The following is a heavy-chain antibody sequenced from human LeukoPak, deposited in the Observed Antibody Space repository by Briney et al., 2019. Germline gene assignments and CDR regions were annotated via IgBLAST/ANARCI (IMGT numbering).Heavy chain of an antibody. V-gene: IGHV3-23*01. D-gene: IGHD2-2*01. Sequence: TGGSLRLSCAASGFTFSSGDMNWVRQAPGKGLEWVSGISDSGGRTYYADSVKGRVTISRDNSKNTLYLQMNSLRAEDTAVYYCAKLEDIVVVPAVGYGMDVWGQGTTVTVSS. J-gene: IGHJ6*02. CDR1: GFTFSSGD. CDR3: AKLEDIVVVPAVGYGMDV. CDR2: ISDSGGRT.